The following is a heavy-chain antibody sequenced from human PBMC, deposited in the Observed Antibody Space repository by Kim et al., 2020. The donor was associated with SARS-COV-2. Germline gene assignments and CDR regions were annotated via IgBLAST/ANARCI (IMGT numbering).Heavy chain of an antibody. V-gene: IGHV3-53*01. Sequence: GSTPYADSVKGRFPISRDNSKNTVYLQMSSLRAEDTAVYYCARRFYAMDVWGQGTTVTVSS. D-gene: IGHD3-16*01. CDR2: GST. CDR3: ARRFYAMDV. J-gene: IGHJ6*02.